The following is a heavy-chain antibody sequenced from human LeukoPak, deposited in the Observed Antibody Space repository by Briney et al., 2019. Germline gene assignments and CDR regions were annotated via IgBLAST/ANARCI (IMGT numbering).Heavy chain of an antibody. J-gene: IGHJ6*03. CDR3: ARGYCSSTSCYRLNYYYYVDV. CDR1: GGSFSGYY. D-gene: IGHD2-2*02. V-gene: IGHV4-34*01. Sequence: SETLSLTCAVYGGSFSGYYWSWIRQPPGKGLEWIGEINHSGSTNYNPSLKSRVTISVDPSKNQFSLKLSSVTAADTAVYYCARGYCSSTSCYRLNYYYYVDVWGKGTTVTVSS. CDR2: INHSGST.